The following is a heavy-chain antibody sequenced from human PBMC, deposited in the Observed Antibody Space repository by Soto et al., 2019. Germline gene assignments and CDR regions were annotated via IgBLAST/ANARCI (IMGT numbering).Heavy chain of an antibody. CDR2: ISGSGGST. Sequence: PGGSLRLSCAASGFTFSNYAISWVRQAPGKGLEWGSSISGSGGSTYYADSVKGRFTISRENSKNTLYLQMNSLRAEDTAVYYCAKILSTVTTYYYGMDVWGQGTTVNVSS. D-gene: IGHD4-17*01. V-gene: IGHV3-23*01. CDR1: GFTFSNYA. CDR3: AKILSTVTTYYYGMDV. J-gene: IGHJ6*02.